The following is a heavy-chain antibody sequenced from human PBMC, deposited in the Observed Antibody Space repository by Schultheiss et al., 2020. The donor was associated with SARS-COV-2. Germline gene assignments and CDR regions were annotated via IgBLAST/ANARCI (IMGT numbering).Heavy chain of an antibody. CDR3: ASGYSGYTPEPDGYFDY. CDR2: IYTSGST. CDR1: GGSISRSY. J-gene: IGHJ4*02. D-gene: IGHD5-12*01. Sequence: SETLSLTVTSGGGSISRSYWLWIRQPAGKGLEWIGRIYTSGSTNYNPSLKSRVTMSVDTSKNQFSLKLSSVTAEDTAVYYCASGYSGYTPEPDGYFDYWAETTSLTVSS. V-gene: IGHV4-4*07.